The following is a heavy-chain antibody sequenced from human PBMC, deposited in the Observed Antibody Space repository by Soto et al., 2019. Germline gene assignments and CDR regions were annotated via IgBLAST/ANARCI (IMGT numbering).Heavy chain of an antibody. CDR1: GDSISSTHW. Sequence: VYLHQSGPGLVKPSGTLSLTCAVSGDSISSTHWWTLVRQTPGKGLEWIGEVYHSGSTSYNPSLKSRVTISVDKSNNQFSLKLTSVTAADTAVYYCATLPPRIVVTVLPIPTWGQGTLVSVSS. D-gene: IGHD2-21*01. CDR2: VYHSGST. CDR3: ATLPPRIVVTVLPIPT. V-gene: IGHV4-4*02. J-gene: IGHJ5*02.